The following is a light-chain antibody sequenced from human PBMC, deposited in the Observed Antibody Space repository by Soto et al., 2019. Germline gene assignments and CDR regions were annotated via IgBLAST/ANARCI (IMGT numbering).Light chain of an antibody. Sequence: EIVLTQSPATLSLSPGERATLSCRASQSVSTYLGWYKQKPGQAPRLLIYDASNRTTGIPARFSGSGSGTYFTLTISSLEPEDFAVYYCQQRSNWITFGQGTRLEI. J-gene: IGKJ5*01. CDR2: DAS. V-gene: IGKV3-11*01. CDR1: QSVSTY. CDR3: QQRSNWIT.